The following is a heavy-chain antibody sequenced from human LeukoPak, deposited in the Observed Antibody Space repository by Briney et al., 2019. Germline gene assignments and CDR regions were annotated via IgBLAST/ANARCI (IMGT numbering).Heavy chain of an antibody. J-gene: IGHJ6*02. V-gene: IGHV1-18*01. CDR3: ARSIVVVPAAMYYYYYGMDV. CDR2: LSAYNGNT. D-gene: IGHD2-2*01. CDR1: GYTFTSYG. Sequence: ASVKVSCKASGYTFTSYGISWVRQAPGQGLEWMGWLSAYNGNTNYAQKLQGRVTMTTDTSTSTAYMELRSLRSDDTAVYYCARSIVVVPAAMYYYYYGMDVWGQGTTVTVSS.